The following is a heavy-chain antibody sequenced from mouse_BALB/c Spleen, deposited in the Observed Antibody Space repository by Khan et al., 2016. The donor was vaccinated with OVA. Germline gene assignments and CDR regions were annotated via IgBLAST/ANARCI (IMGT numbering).Heavy chain of an antibody. CDR1: GYTFTNSG. Sequence: LKQSGPELKKPGETVKFSCKAFGYTFTNSGMNWVKQAPGKGLKWMAWINTNTGEPTYADDFKGRFAFSLETSASTAYLQFNNLKSEDTATYFCARPPYFSYVLVYWGQGTSVTVSS. D-gene: IGHD2-10*01. CDR3: ARPPYFSYVLVY. V-gene: IGHV9-3-1*01. CDR2: INTNTGEP. J-gene: IGHJ4*01.